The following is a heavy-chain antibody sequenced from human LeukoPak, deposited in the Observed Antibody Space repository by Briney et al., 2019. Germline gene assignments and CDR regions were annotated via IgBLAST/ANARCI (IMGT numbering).Heavy chain of an antibody. CDR2: IDPSDSYT. Sequence: GESLRISCKGSGYSSTSYWISWVRQMPGKGLEWMGRIDPSDSYTNYSPSFQGHVTISADKSISTAYLQWSSLKASDTAMYYCARDIVVVPAAMNYYYGMDVWGKGTTVTVSS. CDR3: ARDIVVVPAAMNYYYGMDV. CDR1: GYSSTSYW. J-gene: IGHJ6*04. D-gene: IGHD2-2*01. V-gene: IGHV5-10-1*01.